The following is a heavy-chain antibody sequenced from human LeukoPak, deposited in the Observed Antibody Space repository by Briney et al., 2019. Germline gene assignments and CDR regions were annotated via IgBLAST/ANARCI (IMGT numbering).Heavy chain of an antibody. V-gene: IGHV4-4*07. Sequence: PSETLSLTCTVSGGSISNYHWSWMRQRAGKGLEWISQIHTSGSTNYNPPLKSRVTMSIDTPENQLSLTIRSVTAADTAVYYCARRDISSGWSFDYWGQGILVTVSS. J-gene: IGHJ4*02. CDR3: ARRDISSGWSFDY. D-gene: IGHD6-19*01. CDR1: GGSISNYH. CDR2: IHTSGST.